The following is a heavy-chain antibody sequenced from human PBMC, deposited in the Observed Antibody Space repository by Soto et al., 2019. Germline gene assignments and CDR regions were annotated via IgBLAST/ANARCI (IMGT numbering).Heavy chain of an antibody. CDR3: AKCGNRYYDFWSDY. V-gene: IGHV3-9*01. Sequence: EVQLVESGGGLVQPGGSLRLSCAASGFNFNNYAMHWVRQAPGKGLEWVSGINWDSGRIVYADSVKGRFTISRDNAKNSLYLQMNSLRAEDTAFYYCAKCGNRYYDFWSDYWGQGTLVTVSS. D-gene: IGHD3-3*01. J-gene: IGHJ4*02. CDR2: INWDSGRI. CDR1: GFNFNNYA.